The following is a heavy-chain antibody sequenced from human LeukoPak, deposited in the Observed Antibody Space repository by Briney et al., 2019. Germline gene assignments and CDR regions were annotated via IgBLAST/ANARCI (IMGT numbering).Heavy chain of an antibody. J-gene: IGHJ2*01. Sequence: ESGPALVKPTQTLTLTCTLSGFSLSTSGICMSWIRQPPGRALEWLARIDWDGDKWYSTSLKTRLTISTDTFKNQVVLTMTNMDPVDTATYYCARIHNGGDPSNRYFDLWGRGTLVTVSS. CDR1: GFSLSTSGIC. D-gene: IGHD2-21*02. CDR3: ARIHNGGDPSNRYFDL. CDR2: IDWDGDK. V-gene: IGHV2-70*11.